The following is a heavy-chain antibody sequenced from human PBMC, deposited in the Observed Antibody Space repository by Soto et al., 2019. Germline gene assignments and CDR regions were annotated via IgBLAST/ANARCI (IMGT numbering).Heavy chain of an antibody. D-gene: IGHD4-17*01. Sequence: EVQLLESGGGLVQPGGSLRLSCAASGFTFNSYAMSWVRQAPGKGLEWVSAISGSGGSTYYADSVKGRFTISSDNSKHTLYLKMNSLRAEAMAVYYCAKGDSGDSSHYFDYWGQGTLVTVSS. J-gene: IGHJ4*02. CDR3: AKGDSGDSSHYFDY. V-gene: IGHV3-23*01. CDR2: ISGSGGST. CDR1: GFTFNSYA.